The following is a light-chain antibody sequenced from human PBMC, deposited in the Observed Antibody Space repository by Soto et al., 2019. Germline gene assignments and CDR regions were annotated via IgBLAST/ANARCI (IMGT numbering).Light chain of an antibody. CDR2: ATS. CDR3: HRFDSSLT. J-gene: IGKJ1*01. Sequence: EILLTQSPATLSLSPGEGATLSCRASQSVSSSFLAWYQQQPGQAPRLLIYATSRRAPGIPDRFSGSGSGTDFTLTISRLEPEDFAVYYCHRFDSSLTFAQGTKVEIK. V-gene: IGKV3-20*01. CDR1: QSVSSSF.